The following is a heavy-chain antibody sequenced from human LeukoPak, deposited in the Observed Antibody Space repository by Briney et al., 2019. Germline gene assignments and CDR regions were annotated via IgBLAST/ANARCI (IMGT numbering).Heavy chain of an antibody. CDR2: INSDGSST. CDR3: ASIAARLGGDY. J-gene: IGHJ4*02. V-gene: IGHV3-74*01. CDR1: GFTFSSYC. D-gene: IGHD6-6*01. Sequence: GGSLRLSCAASGFTFSSYCMHWVRQAPGKGLVWVSRINSDGSSTSYADSVKGRFTTSRDNAKNTLHLQMHSMRAEDTAVYYCASIAARLGGDYWGQGTLVTVSS.